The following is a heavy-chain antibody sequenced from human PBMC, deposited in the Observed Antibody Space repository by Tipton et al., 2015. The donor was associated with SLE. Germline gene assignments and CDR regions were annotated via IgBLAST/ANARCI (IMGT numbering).Heavy chain of an antibody. V-gene: IGHV4-39*07. D-gene: IGHD6-6*01. CDR2: IYYSGST. CDR1: GGSISSSSYY. Sequence: TLSLTCTVSGGSISSSSYYWGWIRQPPGKGLEWIGSIYYSGSTYYNPSLKSRVTISVDTSKNQFSLKLRSVTAADTAVYYCAREGRGSSGFDYWGQGTLVTVSS. CDR3: AREGRGSSGFDY. J-gene: IGHJ4*02.